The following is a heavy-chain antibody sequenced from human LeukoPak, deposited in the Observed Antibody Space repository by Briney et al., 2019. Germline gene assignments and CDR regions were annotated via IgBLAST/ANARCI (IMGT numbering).Heavy chain of an antibody. CDR1: GYTFTSYD. Sequence: ASVKVSCKASGYTFTSYDINWVRQATGQGLEWMGWMNPNSGNAGYAQKFQGRVTMTRNNSISTAYMELSSLRSEDTAVYYCARAPDYSGSYLDYWGQGTLVTVSS. J-gene: IGHJ4*02. CDR2: MNPNSGNA. D-gene: IGHD1-26*01. CDR3: ARAPDYSGSYLDY. V-gene: IGHV1-8*01.